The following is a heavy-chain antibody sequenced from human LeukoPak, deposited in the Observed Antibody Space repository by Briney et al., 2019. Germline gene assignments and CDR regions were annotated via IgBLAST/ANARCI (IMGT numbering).Heavy chain of an antibody. CDR3: ATTAYYPYYYFDH. CDR1: GFNLRSRD. J-gene: IGHJ4*02. Sequence: GGSLRPSCAASGFNLRSRDLNWVRQAPGKGLEWISYITATGSVVHYADSVKGRFSVLRDNTKNSLYLRMDSLRFEDTGLYYCATTAYYPYYYFDHWGRGDLVTVSS. D-gene: IGHD4/OR15-4a*01. CDR2: ITATGSVV. V-gene: IGHV3-48*03.